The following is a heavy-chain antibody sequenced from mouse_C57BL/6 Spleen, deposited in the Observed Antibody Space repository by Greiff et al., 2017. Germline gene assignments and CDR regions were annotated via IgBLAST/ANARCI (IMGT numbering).Heavy chain of an antibody. CDR1: GYTFTSYW. CDR3: ARKDDYDDGFAY. V-gene: IGHV1-50*01. D-gene: IGHD2-4*01. Sequence: QVQLQQPGAELVKPGASVKLSCKASGYTFTSYWMQWVKQRPGQGLEWIGEIDPSDSYTNYNQKFKGKATLTVDTSSSTAYMQLSSLTSEDSAVYYCARKDDYDDGFAYWGQGTLVTVSA. CDR2: IDPSDSYT. J-gene: IGHJ3*01.